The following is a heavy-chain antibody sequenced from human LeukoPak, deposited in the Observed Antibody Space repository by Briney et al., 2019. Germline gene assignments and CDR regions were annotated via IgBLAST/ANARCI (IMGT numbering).Heavy chain of an antibody. D-gene: IGHD2-8*02. CDR1: GFTFSDHY. J-gene: IGHJ6*02. Sequence: NSGGSLRLSCAASGFTFSDHYMNWIRQAPGKGLEWISYISGSSDTNYADSVKGRFTISRDNAKNSLFLQMNSLRAEDTAVYYCTRTARNVDVWSQGTTVTVSS. V-gene: IGHV3-69-1*01. CDR2: ISGSSDT. CDR3: TRTARNVDV.